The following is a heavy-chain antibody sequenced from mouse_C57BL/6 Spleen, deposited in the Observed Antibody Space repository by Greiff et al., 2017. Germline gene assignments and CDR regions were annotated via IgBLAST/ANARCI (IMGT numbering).Heavy chain of an antibody. CDR1: GFTFSDYG. Sequence: DVKLVESGGGLVKPGGSLKLSCAASGFTFSDYGMYWVRQAPEKGLEWVAYISSGSSTIYYADTVQGRFTISRDNAKNTLFLQMTSLRSADTAMYYCTTCVYYDYDDYAMDYWGQGTSVTVSS. CDR2: ISSGSSTI. D-gene: IGHD2-4*01. J-gene: IGHJ4*01. CDR3: TTCVYYDYDDYAMDY. V-gene: IGHV5-17*01.